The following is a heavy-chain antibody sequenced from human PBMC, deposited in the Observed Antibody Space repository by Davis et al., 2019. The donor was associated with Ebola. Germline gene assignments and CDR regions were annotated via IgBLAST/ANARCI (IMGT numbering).Heavy chain of an antibody. CDR1: GFTFRSSA. CDR2: ISDSGGKT. J-gene: IGHJ4*01. Sequence: PGRSLRLSCAASGFTFRSSAMSWVRQAPGKGPEWVSGISDSGGKTYYADIVKGRFTISRDNSKNTVYLRMNSLRADDTAVYFCAKDRKVHEFWGHGTLVTVPS. V-gene: IGHV3-23*01. D-gene: IGHD1-14*01. CDR3: AKDRKVHEF.